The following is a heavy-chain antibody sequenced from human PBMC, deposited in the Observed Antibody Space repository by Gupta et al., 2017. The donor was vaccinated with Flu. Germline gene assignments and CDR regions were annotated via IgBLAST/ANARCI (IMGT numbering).Heavy chain of an antibody. J-gene: IGHJ4*02. D-gene: IGHD4-17*01. CDR3: AGYGDFAS. CDR1: GFSFSSYA. CDR2: ISYDGGSI. V-gene: IGHV3-30-3*01. Sequence: QEQLVESGGGVVQPGRSLRLSCAASGFSFSSYAMYWVRQAPGKVLEWVAVISYDGGSIDYEDSGKGRFTISRDNSKNTLYLQMNSLRADDTAVYYCAGYGDFASWGQGALVTVSS.